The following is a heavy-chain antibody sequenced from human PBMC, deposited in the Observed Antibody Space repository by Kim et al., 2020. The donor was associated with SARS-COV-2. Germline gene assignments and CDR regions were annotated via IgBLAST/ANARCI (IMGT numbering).Heavy chain of an antibody. CDR2: INPNSGGT. D-gene: IGHD3-3*01. J-gene: IGHJ6*02. CDR1: GYTFTGYY. CDR3: ARVPYSRQVLRFLDYGMDV. V-gene: IGHV1-2*06. Sequence: ASVKVSCKASGYTFTGYYMHWVRQAPGQGLEWMGRINPNSGGTNYAQKFQGRVTMTRDTSISTAYMELSRLRSDDTAVYYCARVPYSRQVLRFLDYGMDVWGQGTTVTVSS.